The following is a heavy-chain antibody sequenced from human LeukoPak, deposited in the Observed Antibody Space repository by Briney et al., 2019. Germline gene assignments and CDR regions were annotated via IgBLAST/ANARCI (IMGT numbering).Heavy chain of an antibody. CDR3: AREGAYYDSSGTSDY. CDR1: GYTFTSYG. D-gene: IGHD3-22*01. J-gene: IGHJ4*02. CDR2: INPNSGGT. V-gene: IGHV1-2*02. Sequence: ASVKVSCKASGYTFTSYGISWVRQAPGQGLEWMGWINPNSGGTNYAQKFQGRVTMTRDTSISTAYMELSRLRSDDTAVYYCAREGAYYDSSGTSDYWSQGTLVTVSS.